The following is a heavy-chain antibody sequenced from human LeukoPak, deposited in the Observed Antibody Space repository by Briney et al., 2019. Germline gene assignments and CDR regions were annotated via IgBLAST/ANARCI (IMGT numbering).Heavy chain of an antibody. D-gene: IGHD3-10*01. CDR3: ARDGGRYDKDDY. J-gene: IGHJ4*02. Sequence: GGSLRLSCAASGFTFSHYAMHWVRQAPGKGLEWVAVISYDGSNEYYADSVKGRFTISRDNSRNTLYLQMNSLSVEDTALYYCARDGGRYDKDDYWGRGTLVTVSS. CDR2: ISYDGSNE. V-gene: IGHV3-30-3*01. CDR1: GFTFSHYA.